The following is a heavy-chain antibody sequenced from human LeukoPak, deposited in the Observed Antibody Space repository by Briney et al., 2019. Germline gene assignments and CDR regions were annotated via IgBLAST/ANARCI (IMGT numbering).Heavy chain of an antibody. Sequence: SETLSLTCAVYGGSFSGYYWSWIRQPPGKGLEWIGEINHSGSTNYNPSLKSRVTISVDTSKNQFSLKLSSVTAADTAVYYCARGPYGSGSFFEYWGQGTLATVSS. J-gene: IGHJ4*02. V-gene: IGHV4-34*01. D-gene: IGHD3-10*01. CDR1: GGSFSGYY. CDR3: ARGPYGSGSFFEY. CDR2: INHSGST.